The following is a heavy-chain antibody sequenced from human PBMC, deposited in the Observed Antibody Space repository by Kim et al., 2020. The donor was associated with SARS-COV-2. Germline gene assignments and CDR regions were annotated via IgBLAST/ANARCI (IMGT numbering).Heavy chain of an antibody. Sequence: GGSLRLSCAASGFTFSSYTMNWVRQAPGKGLEWVSSISSSSSYIYYADSVKGRFTISRDNAKNSLYLQMNSLRAEDTAVYYCARDGLAYDSSGYYYDLFDYWGQGTLVTVSS. J-gene: IGHJ4*02. CDR3: ARDGLAYDSSGYYYDLFDY. CDR1: GFTFSSYT. D-gene: IGHD3-22*01. CDR2: ISSSSSYI. V-gene: IGHV3-21*01.